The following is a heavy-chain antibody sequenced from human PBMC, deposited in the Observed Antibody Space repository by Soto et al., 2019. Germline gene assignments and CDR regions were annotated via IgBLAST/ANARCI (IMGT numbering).Heavy chain of an antibody. V-gene: IGHV1-2*04. Sequence: ASVKVSCKASGYTFTGYYMHWVRQAPGQGLEWMGWINPNSGGTNYAQKFQGWVTMTRDTSISTAYMELSRLRSDDTAVYYCACAWATPAANEAPGIIDYWGQGTLVTVSS. D-gene: IGHD2-2*01. J-gene: IGHJ4*02. CDR3: ACAWATPAANEAPGIIDY. CDR1: GYTFTGYY. CDR2: INPNSGGT.